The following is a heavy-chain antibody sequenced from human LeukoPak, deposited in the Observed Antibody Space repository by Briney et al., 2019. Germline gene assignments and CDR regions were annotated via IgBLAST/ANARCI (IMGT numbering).Heavy chain of an antibody. CDR3: ARHKSRQLIGAFDI. CDR1: GGSISSSSYY. J-gene: IGHJ3*02. Sequence: PSETLSLTCTVSGGSISSSSYYWGWIRQPPGKGLEWIGSIYYSGSTYYNPSLKSRVTISVDTSKNQFSLKLSSVTAADTAVYYCARHKSRQLIGAFDIWGQGTMVTVSS. V-gene: IGHV4-39*01. D-gene: IGHD5-18*01. CDR2: IYYSGST.